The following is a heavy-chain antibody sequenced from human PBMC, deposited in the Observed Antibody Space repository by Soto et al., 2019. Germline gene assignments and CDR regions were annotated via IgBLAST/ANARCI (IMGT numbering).Heavy chain of an antibody. D-gene: IGHD5-18*01. CDR2: IYYSGST. V-gene: IGHV4-31*03. CDR3: ARDDTRAGYDY. Sequence: QVQLQESGPGLVKPSQTLSLTCTVSGGSITTGGYYWSWIRQHPGKGLEWIGYIYYSGSTSYNPSLKSRITMSVDTSKNQFSPKLNSVTAADTAVYYCARDDTRAGYDYWGQGTLVTVSS. J-gene: IGHJ4*02. CDR1: GGSITTGGYY.